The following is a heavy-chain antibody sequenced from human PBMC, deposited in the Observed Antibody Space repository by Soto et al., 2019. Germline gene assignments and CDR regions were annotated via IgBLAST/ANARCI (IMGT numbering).Heavy chain of an antibody. CDR1: GLTVSGNY. J-gene: IGHJ3*02. V-gene: IGHV3-66*01. Sequence: EGQLVQSGGGLVQPGGSLRLSCAASGLTVSGNYMSWVRQVPGKGLEWVSIIYTDGTTYYADSVQGRFTVSRDSSKNTRYLQMNSLRAEDTAVYYCARVVIRTFDIWGQGTMVTVSS. D-gene: IGHD3-16*02. CDR2: IYTDGTT. CDR3: ARVVIRTFDI.